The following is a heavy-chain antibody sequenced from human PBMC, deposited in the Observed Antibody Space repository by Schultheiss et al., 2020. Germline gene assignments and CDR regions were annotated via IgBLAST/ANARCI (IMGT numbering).Heavy chain of an antibody. J-gene: IGHJ6*02. D-gene: IGHD3-10*01. CDR2: ISSSGSTI. Sequence: GGSLRLPCAASGFTFSDYYMSWIRQAPGKGLEWVSYISSSGSTIYYADSVKGRFTISRDNSKNTLYLQMNSLRAEDTAVYYCATTTSGSYRVRYYYGMDVWGQGTTVTVSS. CDR1: GFTFSDYY. V-gene: IGHV3-11*01. CDR3: ATTTSGSYRVRYYYGMDV.